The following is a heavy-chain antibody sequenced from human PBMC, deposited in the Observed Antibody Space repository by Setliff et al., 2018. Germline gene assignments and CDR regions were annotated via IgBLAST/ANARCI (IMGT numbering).Heavy chain of an antibody. CDR2: VSGSRTT. V-gene: IGHV3-23*01. CDR3: TRPALDLEFDL. D-gene: IGHD1-1*01. Sequence: GGSLRLSCAPSGFIFSNFAMSWVRQAPGKGLQWVATVSGSRTTYYADSVKGRFSISRDNSKNTVDLEMRSLTADDTALYYCTRPALDLEFDLWGQGTRVTVSS. CDR1: GFIFSNFA. J-gene: IGHJ4*02.